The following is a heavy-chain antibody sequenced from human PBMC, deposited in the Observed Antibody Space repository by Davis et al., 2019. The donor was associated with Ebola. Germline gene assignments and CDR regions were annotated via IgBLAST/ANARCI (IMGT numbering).Heavy chain of an antibody. CDR2: IYPGDSDT. CDR1: GYSFTSYW. D-gene: IGHD1-26*01. J-gene: IGHJ3*02. V-gene: IGHV5-51*01. CDR3: TRQSDYGSFTPDDAFDI. Sequence: GESLKISCKGSGYSFTSYWIGWVRQMPGKGLEWMGIIYPGDSDTRYSPSFQGQVTISADKSIKTAFLQWSSLKTSDTAIYYCTRQSDYGSFTPDDAFDIWGQGTMVTVSS.